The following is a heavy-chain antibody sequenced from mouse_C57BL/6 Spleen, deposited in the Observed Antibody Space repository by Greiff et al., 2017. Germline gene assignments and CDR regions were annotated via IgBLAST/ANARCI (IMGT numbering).Heavy chain of an antibody. CDR2: IYHRSGNT. Sequence: QVQLKQSGAELARPGASVKLSCKASGYTFTSYGISWVKQRTGQGLEWIGEIYHRSGNTYYNEKLKGKATLTADKSSSTAYMELRSLTSEDSAVYFCAKTGVDYWGQGTTLTVAS. CDR1: GYTFTSYG. CDR3: AKTGVDY. J-gene: IGHJ2*01. D-gene: IGHD4-1*01. V-gene: IGHV1-81*01.